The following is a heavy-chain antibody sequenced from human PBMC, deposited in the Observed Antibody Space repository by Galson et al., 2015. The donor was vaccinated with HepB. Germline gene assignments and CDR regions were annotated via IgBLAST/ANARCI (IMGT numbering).Heavy chain of an antibody. V-gene: IGHV1-69*06. J-gene: IGHJ4*02. CDR1: KGTFSTYG. Sequence: SVKVSCKASKGTFSTYGITWVRQAPGQGLEWMGIIIPTFGTANNAQKFRGRVTITADRSTTTAHMELSSLTSEDAAVYYCARAVGVTTSRGVANYYLDYWGQGTLVIVSS. CDR2: IIPTFGTA. D-gene: IGHD4-17*01. CDR3: ARAVGVTTSRGVANYYLDY.